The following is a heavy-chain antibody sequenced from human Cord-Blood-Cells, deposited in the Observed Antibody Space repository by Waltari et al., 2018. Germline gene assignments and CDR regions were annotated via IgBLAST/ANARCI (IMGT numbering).Heavy chain of an antibody. CDR1: GGTFSSYA. CDR2: IIPIFGTA. V-gene: IGHV1-69*01. Sequence: QVQLVQSGAEVKKPGSSVKFSCKASGGTFSSYAISWVRQAPGQGLEWMGGIIPIFGTANYAQKFQGRVTITADESTSTAYMELSSLRSEDTAVYYCAVVGTRIVATIRGVVDYWGQGTLVTVSS. CDR3: AVVGTRIVATIRGVVDY. D-gene: IGHD5-12*01. J-gene: IGHJ4*02.